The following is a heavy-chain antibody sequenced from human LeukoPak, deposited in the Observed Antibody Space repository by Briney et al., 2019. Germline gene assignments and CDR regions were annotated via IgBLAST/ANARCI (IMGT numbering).Heavy chain of an antibody. CDR2: ISATGLST. J-gene: IGHJ3*01. V-gene: IGHV3-23*01. Sequence: PGGSLRLSCAASGFTFSSYAMSWVRQVPGTGLEWVSFISATGLSTYYADSVKGRFTVSRDNSKNTLYLQMNSLRAADTAVYYCAKLMRHMMEDVLDLRGQGTVVTVSS. D-gene: IGHD3-16*01. CDR1: GFTFSSYA. CDR3: AKLMRHMMEDVLDL.